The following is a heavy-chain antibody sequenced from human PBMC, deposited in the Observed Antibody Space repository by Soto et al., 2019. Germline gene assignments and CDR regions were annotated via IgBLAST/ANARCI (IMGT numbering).Heavy chain of an antibody. V-gene: IGHV3-9*01. CDR3: AGSTADIVLLASNLHFES. CDR1: GSTFDGVAFA. J-gene: IGHJ4*02. Sequence: ALRLSCAASGSTFDGVAFAMHWVRHAPGKGLGWVSGVGWDRGTVGYAGSVQGRCTVSRDHPKTSLEPQMDKPRPRETALHYCAGSTADIVLLASNLHFESWGKGSRVTV. CDR2: VGWDRGTV. D-gene: IGHD2-8*02.